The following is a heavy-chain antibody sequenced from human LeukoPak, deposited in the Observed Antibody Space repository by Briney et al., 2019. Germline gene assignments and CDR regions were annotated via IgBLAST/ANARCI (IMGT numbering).Heavy chain of an antibody. D-gene: IGHD1-1*01. CDR1: GYTFTSYA. V-gene: IGHV1-3*01. CDR2: INAGNGNT. J-gene: IGHJ6*04. Sequence: ASVKVSCKASGYTFTSYAMHWVRQAPGQRLEWMGWINAGNGNTKYSQKFQGRVTITRDTSASTAYMELSSLRSEDTAVYYCARDIVGKVERRDYGMDVWGKRTTVTVSS. CDR3: ARDIVGKVERRDYGMDV.